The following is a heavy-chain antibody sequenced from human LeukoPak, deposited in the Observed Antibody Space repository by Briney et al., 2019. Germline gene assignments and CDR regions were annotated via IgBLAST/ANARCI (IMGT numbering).Heavy chain of an antibody. Sequence: GGSLRLSCAASGFTFSSYWLHWVRQAPGKGLVWVSRINSDGSSTSYADSVKGRFTISRDNAKNTLYLQMNSLRAEDTAVYYCARESDSSSWYNPRYFVYWGQGTLVTVSS. J-gene: IGHJ4*02. D-gene: IGHD6-13*01. CDR3: ARESDSSSWYNPRYFVY. CDR1: GFTFSSYW. V-gene: IGHV3-74*01. CDR2: INSDGSST.